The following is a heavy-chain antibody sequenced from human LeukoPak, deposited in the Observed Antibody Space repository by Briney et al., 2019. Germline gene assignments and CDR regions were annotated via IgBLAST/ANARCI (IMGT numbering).Heavy chain of an antibody. D-gene: IGHD3-22*01. CDR3: ARSPGRYYDSSGYYRRFYYFDY. Sequence: KPSETLSLTCAVYGGSFSGYYWSWIRQPPGKGLEWIGEINHSGSTNYNPSLKSRVTISVDTSKNQFSLKLSSVTAADTAVYYCARSPGRYYDSSGYYRRFYYFDYWGQGTLVTVSS. V-gene: IGHV4-34*01. J-gene: IGHJ4*02. CDR2: INHSGST. CDR1: GGSFSGYY.